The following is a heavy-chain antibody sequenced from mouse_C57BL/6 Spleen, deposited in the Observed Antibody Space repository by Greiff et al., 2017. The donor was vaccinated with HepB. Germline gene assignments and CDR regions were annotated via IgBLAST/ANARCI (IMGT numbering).Heavy chain of an antibody. CDR2: INPSNGGT. V-gene: IGHV1-53*01. D-gene: IGHD1-1*01. J-gene: IGHJ3*01. Sequence: QVQLQQPGTELVKPGASVKLSCKASGYTFTSYWMHWVKQRPGQGLEWIGNINPSNGGTNYNEKFKSKATLTVDKSSSTAYMQLSSLTSEDSAVYYCAREGYYYYGSAWFAYWGQGTLVTVSA. CDR1: GYTFTSYW. CDR3: AREGYYYYGSAWFAY.